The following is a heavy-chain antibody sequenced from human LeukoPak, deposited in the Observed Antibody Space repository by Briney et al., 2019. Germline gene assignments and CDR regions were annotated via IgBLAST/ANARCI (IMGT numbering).Heavy chain of an antibody. CDR2: IYYSGST. CDR3: ARHTIVVVPAAIDY. CDR1: GGSISSSSYS. V-gene: IGHV4-39*01. Sequence: KPPETLSHTCTVSGGSISSSSYSWGWIRQPPGKGLEWFGSIYYSGSTYYNPSLKSRVTISVDTSKNQFSLKLSSVTAADTAVYYCARHTIVVVPAAIDYWGQGTLVTVSS. J-gene: IGHJ4*02. D-gene: IGHD2-2*01.